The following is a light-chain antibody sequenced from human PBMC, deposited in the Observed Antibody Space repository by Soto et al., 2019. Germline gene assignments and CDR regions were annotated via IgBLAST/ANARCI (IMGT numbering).Light chain of an antibody. J-gene: IGLJ1*01. CDR1: SSDVGGYNF. Sequence: QSAPTQPASVSGSPGHSITISCTGTSSDVGGYNFVSWYQQKPGKAPKLLIYEVTHRPSGISDRLSGSKSGNMASLTISGLQDEDEASYYCCTYARNRLYVFGSGTKVTVL. CDR3: CTYARNRLYV. CDR2: EVT. V-gene: IGLV2-14*01.